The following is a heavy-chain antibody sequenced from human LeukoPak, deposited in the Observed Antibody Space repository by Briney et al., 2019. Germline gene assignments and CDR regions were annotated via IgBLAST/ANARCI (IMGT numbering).Heavy chain of an antibody. CDR2: INYDGSRT. CDR3: AKPVSVDTAMVPCDY. J-gene: IGHJ4*02. D-gene: IGHD5-18*01. V-gene: IGHV3-74*01. Sequence: GGSLRLSCAASGFSFSSDWMHWVRQAPGKGLVWISCINYDGSRTNYADSVRGRFTISRDNAKNTLYLQMNSLRGEDTAVYYCAKPVSVDTAMVPCDYWGQGTLVTVSS. CDR1: GFSFSSDW.